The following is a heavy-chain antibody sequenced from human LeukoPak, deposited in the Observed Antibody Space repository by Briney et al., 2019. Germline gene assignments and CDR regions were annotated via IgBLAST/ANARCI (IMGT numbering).Heavy chain of an antibody. V-gene: IGHV3-9*01. CDR3: AKDSSAAGTSVDY. D-gene: IGHD6-13*01. CDR2: ISWNSGSI. Sequence: PGRSLRLSCAASGFTFDDYAMHWVRHAPGKGLEWVSGISWNSGSIGYADSVKGRFTISRDNAQNSLYLQMNSLRAEDTALYYCAKDSSAAGTSVDYWGQGTLVTVSS. J-gene: IGHJ4*02. CDR1: GFTFDDYA.